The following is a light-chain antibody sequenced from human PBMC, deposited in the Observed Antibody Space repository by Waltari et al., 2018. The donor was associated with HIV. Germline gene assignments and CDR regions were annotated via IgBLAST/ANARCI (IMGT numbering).Light chain of an antibody. V-gene: IGKV1-39*01. Sequence: DIQMTQSPSSLSASVGVRVTISCRSSQNINSYLNWYQQKAGRAPQLLIYGALNLHTWAPRRFSARGSGTDFTLTITSLQPEDFATYFCQQSYNVPVTFGGGTKVEV. CDR1: QNINSY. J-gene: IGKJ4*01. CDR3: QQSYNVPVT. CDR2: GAL.